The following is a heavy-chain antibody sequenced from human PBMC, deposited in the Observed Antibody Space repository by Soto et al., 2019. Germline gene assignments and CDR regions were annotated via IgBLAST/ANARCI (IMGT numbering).Heavy chain of an antibody. D-gene: IGHD1-26*01. CDR3: VRSGSYLPPAY. CDR2: INAGNGNT. Sequence: QVQLVQSGAEVKKPGASVKVSCKASGYTFTSYAMHWVRQAPGQRLEWMGWINAGNGNTKYSQKFQGRVTITRDTSASTAYMELSSLRSEDTAVYYCVRSGSYLPPAYWGQGTLVTVSS. J-gene: IGHJ4*02. CDR1: GYTFTSYA. V-gene: IGHV1-3*01.